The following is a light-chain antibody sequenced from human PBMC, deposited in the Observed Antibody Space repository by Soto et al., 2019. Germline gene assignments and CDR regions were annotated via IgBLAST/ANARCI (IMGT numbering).Light chain of an antibody. CDR1: ESVNSF. CDR3: QHRSNWPLT. V-gene: IGKV3-11*01. Sequence: EIVFTQSPATLSLSPGERATLSCRASESVNSFLAWYQQKPGQAPRLLIYDASNRATGIPARFSGSGSGTDFTLTISSLEAEDFAVYYCQHRSNWPLTFGGGTKVEIK. J-gene: IGKJ4*01. CDR2: DAS.